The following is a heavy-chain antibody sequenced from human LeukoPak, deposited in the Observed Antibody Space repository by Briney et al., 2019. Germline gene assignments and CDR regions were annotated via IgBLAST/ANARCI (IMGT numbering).Heavy chain of an antibody. Sequence: PSETLSLTCAVSVASIISRNWWSWVRRPPGKGWEWIGEIYLSGRTNSNPSLKSGVTISLDKSKTQFSLRLTPVTAADTAVYYCARDRCMSGAFDIWGQGTMVTVSS. V-gene: IGHV4-4*02. CDR1: VASIISRNW. J-gene: IGHJ3*02. CDR3: ARDRCMSGAFDI. D-gene: IGHD2-8*01. CDR2: IYLSGRT.